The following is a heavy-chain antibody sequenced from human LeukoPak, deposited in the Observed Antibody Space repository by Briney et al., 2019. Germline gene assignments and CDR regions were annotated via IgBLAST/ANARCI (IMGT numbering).Heavy chain of an antibody. CDR3: AREEATIVGAYNWFDP. CDR1: GFTFSSYA. D-gene: IGHD1-26*01. Sequence: GGSLRLSCAASGFTFSSYAMSWVRQAPGKGLEWVSAISGSGGSTYYADSVKGRFTISRDNSKNTLYLQMNSLRAEDTAVYYCAREEATIVGAYNWFDPWGQGTLVTVSS. V-gene: IGHV3-23*01. CDR2: ISGSGGST. J-gene: IGHJ5*02.